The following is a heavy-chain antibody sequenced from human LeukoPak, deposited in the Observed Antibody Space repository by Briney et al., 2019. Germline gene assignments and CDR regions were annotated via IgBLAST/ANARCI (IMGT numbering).Heavy chain of an antibody. V-gene: IGHV3-23*01. CDR3: AKSRAACTNGVCYTAWGFDY. CDR1: GFTFTNAW. Sequence: GGSLRLSCAASGFTFTNAWMNWVRQAPGKGQEWVSAISGSGGSTYYADSVKGRFTISRDNSKNTLYLQMNSLRAEDTAVYYCAKSRAACTNGVCYTAWGFDYWGQGTLVTVSS. J-gene: IGHJ4*02. CDR2: ISGSGGST. D-gene: IGHD2-8*01.